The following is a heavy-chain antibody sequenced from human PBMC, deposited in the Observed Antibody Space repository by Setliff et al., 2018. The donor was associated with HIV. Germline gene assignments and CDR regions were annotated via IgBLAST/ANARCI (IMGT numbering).Heavy chain of an antibody. J-gene: IGHJ6*03. CDR3: ARVALAGIAARPFYYYYMDV. V-gene: IGHV4-31*03. D-gene: IGHD6-6*01. CDR1: GDSISSGGYY. CDR2: IYHRGNT. Sequence: SETLSLTCTVSGDSISSGGYYWSRIRQFPGKGLEWIGFIYHRGNTHYNSSLKSRLTISVDTSKDQFFLMLNSVTAADTAVYFCARVALAGIAARPFYYYYMDVWGKGTTVTVSS.